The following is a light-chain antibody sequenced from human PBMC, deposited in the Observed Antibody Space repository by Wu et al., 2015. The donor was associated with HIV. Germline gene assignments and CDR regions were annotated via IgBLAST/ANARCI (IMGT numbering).Light chain of an antibody. J-gene: IGKJ5*01. CDR1: QDIDTN. V-gene: IGKV3D-15*01. CDR3: QQYNDWVT. Sequence: EIVMTQSPATLSVSPGERATLSCRASQDIDTNMAWYQQSPGQAPRLLIYDASTRATGIAARFSGSGSGTEFTLTIDNMRSEDFAFYYCQQYNDWVTFGQGTRLEIK. CDR2: DAS.